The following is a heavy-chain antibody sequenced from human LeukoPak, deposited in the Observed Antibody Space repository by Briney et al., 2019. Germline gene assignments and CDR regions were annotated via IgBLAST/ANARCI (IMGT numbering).Heavy chain of an antibody. V-gene: IGHV3-23*01. J-gene: IGHJ3*02. CDR2: IGAGGTFT. CDR1: GFTFSSYA. Sequence: GGSLRLSCTASGFTFSSYAMNWVRQAPGKGLEWVSGIGAGGTFTYYADSVKGRFTISRDNSRNTLYLQMNSLRAEDTAVYYCARTDLDAFDIWGQGTMVTVSS. CDR3: ARTDLDAFDI.